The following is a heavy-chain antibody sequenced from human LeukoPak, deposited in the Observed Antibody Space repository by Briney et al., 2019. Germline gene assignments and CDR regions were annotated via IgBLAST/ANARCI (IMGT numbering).Heavy chain of an antibody. J-gene: IGHJ4*02. D-gene: IGHD6-13*01. CDR1: GFTFSSYW. Sequence: GGSLRLSCAASGFTFSSYWMHWVRQVPGKGLVWVSRINSDGSITTYADSVKGRFTISRDNAKNTLYLQMNSPRVDDTAVYYCARSRYSSSWPPFDYWGQGTLVTVSS. V-gene: IGHV3-74*01. CDR2: INSDGSIT. CDR3: ARSRYSSSWPPFDY.